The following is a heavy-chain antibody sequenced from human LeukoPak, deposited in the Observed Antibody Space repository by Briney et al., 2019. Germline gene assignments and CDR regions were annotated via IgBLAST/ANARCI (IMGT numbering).Heavy chain of an antibody. CDR1: GFTFSSYA. J-gene: IGHJ4*02. CDR3: AKFPYYDILTGYSYFDY. CDR2: ISGSGGST. V-gene: IGHV3-23*01. D-gene: IGHD3-9*01. Sequence: GGSLRLSCAASGFTFSSYAMSWVRQAPGKGLEWVSAISGSGGSTYYADSVKGRFTISRDNSKNTLYLQMNSLRAEDTAVCYCAKFPYYDILTGYSYFDYWGQGTLVTVSS.